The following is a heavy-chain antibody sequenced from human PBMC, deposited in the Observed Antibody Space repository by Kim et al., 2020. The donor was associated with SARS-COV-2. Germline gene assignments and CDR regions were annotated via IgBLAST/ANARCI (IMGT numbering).Heavy chain of an antibody. Sequence: GESLKISCKGSGYSFTSYWIGWVRQMPGKGLEWMGIIYPGDSDTRYSPSFQGQVTISADKSISTAYLQWSSLKASDTAMYYCARQNYYDSSGYYFPLDYWGQGTLVTVSS. V-gene: IGHV5-51*01. J-gene: IGHJ4*02. CDR3: ARQNYYDSSGYYFPLDY. D-gene: IGHD3-22*01. CDR2: IYPGDSDT. CDR1: GYSFTSYW.